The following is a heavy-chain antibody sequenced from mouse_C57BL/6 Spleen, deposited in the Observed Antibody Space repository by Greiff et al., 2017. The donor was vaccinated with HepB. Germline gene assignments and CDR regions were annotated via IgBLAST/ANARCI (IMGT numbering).Heavy chain of an antibody. CDR3: ARGGYGSSFDY. V-gene: IGHV1-4*01. D-gene: IGHD1-1*01. Sequence: VQLQQSGAELARPGASVKMSCKASGYTFTSYTMHWVKQRPGQGLEWIGYINPSSGYTKYNQKFKDKATLTADKSSSTAYMQLSSLTSEDSAVYYCARGGYGSSFDYWGQGTTLTVSS. CDR2: INPSSGYT. CDR1: GYTFTSYT. J-gene: IGHJ2*01.